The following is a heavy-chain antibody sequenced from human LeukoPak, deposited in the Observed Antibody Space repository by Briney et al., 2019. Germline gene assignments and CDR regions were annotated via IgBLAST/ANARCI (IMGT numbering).Heavy chain of an antibody. CDR2: IYYRGRT. J-gene: IGHJ4*02. CDR1: GGSISSGDYY. V-gene: IGHV4-30-4*08. D-gene: IGHD6-19*01. CDR3: ARGQQWLPHFDY. Sequence: PSETLSLTCTVSGGSISSGDYYWSWIRQPPGKGLEWIGYIYYRGRTYYNPSLKSRVTISVDTSKNQFSLKLSSVTAADTAVYCCARGQQWLPHFDYWGQGTLVTVSS.